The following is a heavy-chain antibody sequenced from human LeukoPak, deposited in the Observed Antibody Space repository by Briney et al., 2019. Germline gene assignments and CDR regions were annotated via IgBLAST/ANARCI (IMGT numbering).Heavy chain of an antibody. J-gene: IGHJ5*02. CDR3: ARTAVVPAAPRGWFDP. V-gene: IGHV5-51*01. D-gene: IGHD2-2*01. CDR1: SYSFTSYW. CDR2: IYPGDADT. Sequence: GASMQISCKASSYSFTSYWIGWVRQMPRKGLEWMGIIYPGDADTRYNPSFQGQVTISADKSISTAYLQWSSLKASDTAMYYCARTAVVPAAPRGWFDPWGQGTLVTVSS.